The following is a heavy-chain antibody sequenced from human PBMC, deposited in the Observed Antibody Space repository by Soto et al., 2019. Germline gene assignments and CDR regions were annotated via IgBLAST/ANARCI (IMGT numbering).Heavy chain of an antibody. CDR1: GYTFTSYA. D-gene: IGHD3-22*01. Sequence: GASVKVSCKASGYTFTSYAIHWVRQAPGQRLDWMGWINPGNGNTKYSQKFQGRVTITRDTAASTAYMELSSLRSEDTAVYYCARVVGIVVVSPFGCWGQGTLVTVSS. CDR3: ARVVGIVVVSPFGC. J-gene: IGHJ4*02. V-gene: IGHV1-3*01. CDR2: INPGNGNT.